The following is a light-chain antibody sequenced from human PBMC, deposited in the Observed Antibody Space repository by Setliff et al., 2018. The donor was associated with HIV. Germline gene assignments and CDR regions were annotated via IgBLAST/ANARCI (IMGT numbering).Light chain of an antibody. J-gene: IGKJ4*01. CDR1: QDVSSS. Sequence: IQLTQSPSFLSASVGDRVTITCRASQDVSSSVAWYQQKPGKAPELLIYTASTLHSGVPSRFSGSGSGTAFTLSISSLQPEDFASYYCQQFASYPLTFGGGTKVDIK. CDR2: TAS. CDR3: QQFASYPLT. V-gene: IGKV1-9*01.